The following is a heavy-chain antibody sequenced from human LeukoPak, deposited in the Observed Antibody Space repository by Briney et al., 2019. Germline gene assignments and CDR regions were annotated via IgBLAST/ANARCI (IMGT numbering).Heavy chain of an antibody. V-gene: IGHV4-39*07. CDR2: IYYSGST. J-gene: IGHJ6*03. CDR1: GGSISSSSYY. CDR3: ARRTGPRGYYYMDV. Sequence: SETLSLTCTVSGGSISSSSYYWGWIRQPPGKGLEWIGSIYYSGSTYYNPSLKSRVTISVDTSKNQFSLKLSSVTAADTAVYYCARRTGPRGYYYMDVWGKGTTVTVSS. D-gene: IGHD3-10*01.